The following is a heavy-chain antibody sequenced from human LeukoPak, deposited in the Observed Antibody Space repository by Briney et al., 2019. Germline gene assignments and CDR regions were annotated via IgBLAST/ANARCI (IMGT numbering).Heavy chain of an antibody. CDR2: ISYDGSNK. V-gene: IGHV3-30*04. Sequence: GGSLRLSCAASGFTFSSYAMHWVRQAPGKGLEWVAVISYDGSNKYYADSVKGRFTISRDNAKSSLYLQVNSLRAEDTAVYYCARDGAARVSGSFGDWGQGTLLTVSS. CDR3: ARDGAARVSGSFGD. D-gene: IGHD3-10*01. CDR1: GFTFSSYA. J-gene: IGHJ4*02.